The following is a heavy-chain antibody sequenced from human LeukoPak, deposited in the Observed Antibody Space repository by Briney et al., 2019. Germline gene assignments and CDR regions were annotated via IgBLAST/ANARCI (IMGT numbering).Heavy chain of an antibody. J-gene: IGHJ5*02. CDR1: GFTFRVYW. CDR3: ARGKAVAGTFSWYDP. V-gene: IGHV3-74*01. D-gene: IGHD6-19*01. Sequence: GGSLRLACAASGFTFRVYWMHWVRQAPGRGLVWVSLINSDGSSTRYADSVKGRFTISRDNAKNTLYLQMNSLRAEDTAVYYCARGKAVAGTFSWYDPWGQGTLVTVSS. CDR2: INSDGSST.